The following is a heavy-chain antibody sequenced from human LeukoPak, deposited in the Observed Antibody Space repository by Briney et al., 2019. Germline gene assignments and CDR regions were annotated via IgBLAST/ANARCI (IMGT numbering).Heavy chain of an antibody. V-gene: IGHV3-30*04. J-gene: IGHJ4*02. D-gene: IGHD6-6*01. Sequence: GRSLRLSCAASGFTFSSYAKHWVRQAPGKGLEWVAVISYDGSNKYYADSVKGRFTISRDNSKNTLYLQMNSLRAEDTAVYYCARDYSSSSRYFDCWGQGTLVTVSS. CDR3: ARDYSSSSRYFDC. CDR2: ISYDGSNK. CDR1: GFTFSSYA.